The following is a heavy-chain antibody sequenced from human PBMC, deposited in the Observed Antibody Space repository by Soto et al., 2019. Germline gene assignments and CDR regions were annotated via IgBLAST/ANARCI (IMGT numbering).Heavy chain of an antibody. J-gene: IGHJ3*02. V-gene: IGHV4-31*03. Sequence: PSETLSLTCTVSGGSISSGGYYWSWIRQHPGKGLEWIGYIYYSGSTYDNPSLKSRVTISVDTSKNQFSLKLSSVTAADTAVYYCARDPKKRVFDILGQGTMVTVSS. CDR2: IYYSGST. CDR1: GGSISSGGYY. CDR3: ARDPKKRVFDI.